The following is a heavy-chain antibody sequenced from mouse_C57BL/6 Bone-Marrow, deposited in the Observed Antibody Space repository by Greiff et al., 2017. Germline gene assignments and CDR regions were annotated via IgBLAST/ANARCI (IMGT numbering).Heavy chain of an antibody. V-gene: IGHV1-50*01. Sequence: VQLQQPGAELVKPGASVKLSCKASGYTFTSYWMQWVNQRPGQGLEWIGEIDPSDSYTNYNQKFKGKATLTVDTSSSTAYMQLSSLTSEDSAVYYCERYGGGVFDYWGQGTTLTVSS. CDR3: ERYGGGVFDY. CDR1: GYTFTSYW. J-gene: IGHJ2*01. D-gene: IGHD1-1*01. CDR2: IDPSDSYT.